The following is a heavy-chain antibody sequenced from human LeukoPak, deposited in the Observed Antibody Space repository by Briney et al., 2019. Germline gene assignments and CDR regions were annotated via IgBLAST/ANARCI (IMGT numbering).Heavy chain of an antibody. CDR2: ITNSGGTT. CDR3: AQNWNLDY. CDR1: GFAFSSYA. J-gene: IGHJ4*02. V-gene: IGHV3-23*01. Sequence: PGGSLRLSCAASGFAFSSYAMSWVRQAPGKGLEYVSIITNSGGTTYYADSVKGRFTVSRDNSNNTLFLQMNSLRAEDTAVYYCAQNWNLDYWGQGTLVTVSS. D-gene: IGHD1-1*01.